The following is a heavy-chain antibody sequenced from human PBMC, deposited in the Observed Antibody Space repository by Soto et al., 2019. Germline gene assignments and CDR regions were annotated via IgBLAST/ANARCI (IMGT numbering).Heavy chain of an antibody. CDR2: LNPNGEDT. CDR1: GYTFSSYD. V-gene: IGHV1-8*01. D-gene: IGHD6-19*01. Sequence: QVQLVQSGAEVKKPGASVKVSCKASGYTFSSYDINWVRQATGQGLEWMGWLNPNGEDTGYAQKFQGRVTLTRNTSINTAYIELSSLTSDDTAVYYCATSGGGWYLYWGQGTLVTVSS. J-gene: IGHJ4*02. CDR3: ATSGGGWYLY.